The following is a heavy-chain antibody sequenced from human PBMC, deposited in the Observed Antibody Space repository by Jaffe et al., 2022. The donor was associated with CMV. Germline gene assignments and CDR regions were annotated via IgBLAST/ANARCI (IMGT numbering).Heavy chain of an antibody. D-gene: IGHD6-19*01. CDR1: GFTFNMYG. J-gene: IGHJ4*02. CDR2: ISTGGEST. CDR3: VKNSRSYNNGWAHFDS. V-gene: IGHV3-64D*06. Sequence: EVQLVESGGGLVQPGGSLRLSCSASGFTFNMYGMHWVRQAPGKGLQCISTISTGGESTFYADSVKGRFTISRDNAKNTLDLQMNNLRPEDTAVYYCVKNSRSYNNGWAHFDSWGRGTLVTVSS.